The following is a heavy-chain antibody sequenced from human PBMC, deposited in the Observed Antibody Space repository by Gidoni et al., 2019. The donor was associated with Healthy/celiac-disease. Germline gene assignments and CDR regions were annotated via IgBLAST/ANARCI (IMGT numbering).Heavy chain of an antibody. CDR3: ARDRGYSDYYYYMDV. V-gene: IGHV3-11*05. CDR2: ISTTSSYT. Sequence: QVQLVESGGGLVKPGGSLRLSCAASGFPFSDYYMSWIRQAPGKGLELISYISTTSSYTNYVDSVKGRFTISRDNAKNSLYLQMNSLRAEDTAVYYCARDRGYSDYYYYMDVWGTGTTVTVSS. CDR1: GFPFSDYY. J-gene: IGHJ6*03. D-gene: IGHD4-4*01.